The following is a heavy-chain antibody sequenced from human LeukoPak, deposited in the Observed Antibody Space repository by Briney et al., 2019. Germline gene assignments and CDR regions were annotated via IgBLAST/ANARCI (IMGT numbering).Heavy chain of an antibody. V-gene: IGHV3-21*03. J-gene: IGHJ3*02. CDR1: GFTFSNYN. Sequence: GGSLRLSCAASGFTFSNYNMNWVRQAPGKGLEWVSSISTSSSYIYYADSVKGRFTISRDNAKKSLYLQMNSLKTEDTAVYYCTTDDSRTVLLWFGDTDAFDIWGQGTMVTVSS. D-gene: IGHD3-10*01. CDR2: ISTSSSYI. CDR3: TTDDSRTVLLWFGDTDAFDI.